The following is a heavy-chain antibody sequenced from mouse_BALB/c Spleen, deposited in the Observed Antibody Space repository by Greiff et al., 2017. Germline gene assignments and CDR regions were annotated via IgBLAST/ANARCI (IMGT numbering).Heavy chain of an antibody. Sequence: EVKLVESGGGLVQPGGSLRLSCATSGFTFTDYYMSWVRQPPGKALEWLGFIRNKANGYTTEYSASVKGRFTISRDNSQSILYLQMITLRAEDSATYYCARDWDGFADWGQGSLVTVSA. J-gene: IGHJ3*01. CDR2: IRNKANGYTT. CDR3: ARDWDGFAD. CDR1: GFTFTDYY. V-gene: IGHV7-3*02. D-gene: IGHD4-1*01.